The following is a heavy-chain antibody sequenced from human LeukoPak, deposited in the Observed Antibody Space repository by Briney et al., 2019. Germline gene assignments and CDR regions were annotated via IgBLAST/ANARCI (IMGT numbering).Heavy chain of an antibody. V-gene: IGHV3-23*01. CDR2: ISGSGGST. J-gene: IGHJ4*02. D-gene: IGHD3-10*01. CDR1: GFTFSSYA. CDR3: AKDGQSLWFGPDYY. Sequence: GRSLRLSCAASGFTFSSYAMHWVRQAPGKGLEWVSAISGSGGSTYYADSVKGRFTISRDNSKNTLYLQMNSLRAEDTAVYYCAKDGQSLWFGPDYYWGQGTLVTVSS.